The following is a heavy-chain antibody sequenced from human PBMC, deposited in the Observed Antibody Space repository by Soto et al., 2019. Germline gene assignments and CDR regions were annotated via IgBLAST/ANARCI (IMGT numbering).Heavy chain of an antibody. J-gene: IGHJ4*02. V-gene: IGHV4-59*02. CDR3: ARDFAYFDS. D-gene: IGHD3-3*01. Sequence: SETLSLTCTVSGGSVSSYYWSWIRQPPGKGLEWIGYVYHTGRTSYNPSLKSRVSISMDTSKNQFSLNLDSVTAADTAVYFCARDFAYFDSWGQGTLVTVSS. CDR1: GGSVSSYY. CDR2: VYHTGRT.